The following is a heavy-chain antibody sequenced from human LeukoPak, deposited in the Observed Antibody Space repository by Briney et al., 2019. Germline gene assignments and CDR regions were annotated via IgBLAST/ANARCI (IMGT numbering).Heavy chain of an antibody. D-gene: IGHD3-10*01. J-gene: IGHJ4*02. CDR3: ARDFGGALEY. Sequence: GGSPRLSCAASGFTFSTYWMAWVRQAPGKGLEWVANIKQDDSSKNYVDSVRGRFTISRDNSKNSLYLQMNSLRADDTALYYCARDFGGALEYWGQGTLVTVSS. CDR2: IKQDDSSK. CDR1: GFTFSTYW. V-gene: IGHV3-7*01.